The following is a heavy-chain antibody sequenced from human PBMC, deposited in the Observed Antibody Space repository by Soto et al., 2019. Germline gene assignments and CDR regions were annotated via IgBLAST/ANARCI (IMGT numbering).Heavy chain of an antibody. J-gene: IGHJ5*02. CDR3: ARTYGSGNWFDP. CDR1: GGSISSSD. Sequence: SETLSLSCTVAGGSISSSDGSWIRQPPGKGLEWIGYLYHSGSTNYNPSLRSRVSISVDTSKNQFSLTLSSVTAADTAVYYCARTYGSGNWFDPWGQGTLVTVSS. CDR2: LYHSGST. V-gene: IGHV4-59*01. D-gene: IGHD3-10*01.